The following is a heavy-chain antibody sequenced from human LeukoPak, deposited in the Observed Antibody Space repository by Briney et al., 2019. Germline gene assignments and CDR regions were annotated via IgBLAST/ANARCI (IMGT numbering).Heavy chain of an antibody. V-gene: IGHV4-30-4*08. CDR3: ASYYDPYYFDY. Sequence: PSETLSLTCTVSGGSISSGDYYWSWIRQPPGKGLEWIGYIYYSGSTYYNPSLKSRVTISVDTSKNLFSLKLSSVTAADTAVYYCASYYDPYYFDYWGQGTLVTVSS. CDR1: GGSISSGDYY. J-gene: IGHJ4*02. D-gene: IGHD1-26*01. CDR2: IYYSGST.